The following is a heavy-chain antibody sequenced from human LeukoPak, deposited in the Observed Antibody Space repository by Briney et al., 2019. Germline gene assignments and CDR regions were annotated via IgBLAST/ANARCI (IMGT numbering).Heavy chain of an antibody. CDR1: GGSFSGYY. D-gene: IGHD2-2*03. CDR2: INHSGST. V-gene: IGHV4-34*01. Sequence: PSETLSLTCAVYGGSFSGYYWSWTRQPPGKGLEWIGEINHSGSTNYNPSLKSRVTISVDTSKNQFSLKLSSVTAADTAVYYCARAVDIVVVPAANFDYWGQGTLVTVSS. CDR3: ARAVDIVVVPAANFDY. J-gene: IGHJ4*02.